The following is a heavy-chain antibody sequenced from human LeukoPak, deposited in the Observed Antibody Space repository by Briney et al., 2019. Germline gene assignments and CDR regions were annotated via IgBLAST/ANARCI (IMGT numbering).Heavy chain of an antibody. D-gene: IGHD6-13*01. J-gene: IGHJ6*03. V-gene: IGHV1-3*03. CDR2: INAGNGNT. CDR1: GYTFTSYA. Sequence: ASVKVSCKASGYTFTSYAMHWVRQASGQRLEWMGWINAGNGNTKYSQEFQGRVTITRDTSASTAYMELSSLRSEDTAVYYCASKIAAATYYYYYMDVWGKGTTVTVSS. CDR3: ASKIAAATYYYYYMDV.